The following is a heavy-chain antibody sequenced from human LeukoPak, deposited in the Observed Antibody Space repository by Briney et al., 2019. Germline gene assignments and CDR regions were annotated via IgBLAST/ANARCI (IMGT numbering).Heavy chain of an antibody. CDR2: IKQDGSDK. D-gene: IGHD2-15*01. V-gene: IGHV3-7*01. Sequence: PGGSLRLSCAASGFTFSSYAMSWVRQAPGKGLEWVANIKQDGSDKYYVDSVKGRFTISRDNAKNSLYLQMNSLRAEDTAVYYCARYGSYCTGGNCKDYWGQGTLVTVSS. CDR1: GFTFSSYA. CDR3: ARYGSYCTGGNCKDY. J-gene: IGHJ4*02.